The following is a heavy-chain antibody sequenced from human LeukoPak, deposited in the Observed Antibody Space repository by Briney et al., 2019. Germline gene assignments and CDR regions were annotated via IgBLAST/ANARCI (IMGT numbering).Heavy chain of an antibody. D-gene: IGHD3-22*01. CDR2: IYPGDSDT. CDR3: ARHADYVVVVTPPDY. Sequence: GESLKIYCKGSGYSFTSYWIGWVRQMPGKGLEWMGIIYPGDSDTRYSPSFQGQVTISADKSISTAYLQWSSLKASDTAMYYCARHADYVVVVTPPDYWGQGTLVTVSS. V-gene: IGHV5-51*01. J-gene: IGHJ4*02. CDR1: GYSFTSYW.